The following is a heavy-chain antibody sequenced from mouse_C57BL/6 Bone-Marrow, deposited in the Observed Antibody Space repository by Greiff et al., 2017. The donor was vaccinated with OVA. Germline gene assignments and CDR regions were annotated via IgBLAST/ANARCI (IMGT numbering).Heavy chain of an antibody. CDR1: GFTFSDYY. V-gene: IGHV5-12*01. CDR3: ARHYYMDY. Sequence: EVKLVESGGGLVQPGGSLKLSCAASGFTFSDYYMYWVRQTPEKRLEWVAYISNGGGRTYYPDTVKGRFTISRDNAKNTLYLQMSRLKSEDTAMYYCARHYYMDYWGQGTSVTVSS. D-gene: IGHD1-1*01. CDR2: ISNGGGRT. J-gene: IGHJ4*01.